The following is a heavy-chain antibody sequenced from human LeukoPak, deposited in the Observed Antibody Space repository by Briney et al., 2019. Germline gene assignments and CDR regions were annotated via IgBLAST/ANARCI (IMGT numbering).Heavy chain of an antibody. J-gene: IGHJ4*02. CDR1: GFTFSSYE. CDR2: ISSSGSTI. D-gene: IGHD4/OR15-4a*01. V-gene: IGHV3-48*03. CDR3: ASQDYRYYFDY. Sequence: GGSLRLSCAASGFTFSSYEMNWVRQAPGKGLEGVSYISSSGSTIYYADSVKGRFTISRDNAKNSLYLQMNSLRAEDTAVYYCASQDYRYYFDYWGQGTLVTVSS.